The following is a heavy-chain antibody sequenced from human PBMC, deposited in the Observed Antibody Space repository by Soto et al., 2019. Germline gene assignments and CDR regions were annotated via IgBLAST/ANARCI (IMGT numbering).Heavy chain of an antibody. V-gene: IGHV4-59*01. CDR3: ARYRREAVAGYTLDN. D-gene: IGHD6-13*01. CDR2: VYNSGST. CDR1: GGSISSNY. J-gene: IGHJ4*02. Sequence: SETLSLTCTVSGGSISSNYWTWIRQPPGKGLEWIGYVYNSGSTNYNPSLKSRVAISEDTSKSQFSLKVNSMTAADTAVYYCARYRREAVAGYTLDNWGQGILVTVSS.